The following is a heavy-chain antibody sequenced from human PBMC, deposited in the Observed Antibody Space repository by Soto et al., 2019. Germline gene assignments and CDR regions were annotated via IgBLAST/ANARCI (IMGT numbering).Heavy chain of an antibody. Sequence: SVKVSCKASGGTFSSYTISWVLRAPGQGLEWMGRIIPILGIANYAQKFQGRVTITADKSTSTAYMELSSLRSGDTAVYYCARDRAVAAHAPFDYWGQGTLVTVSS. CDR1: GGTFSSYT. CDR2: IIPILGIA. D-gene: IGHD6-6*01. CDR3: ARDRAVAAHAPFDY. V-gene: IGHV1-69*04. J-gene: IGHJ4*02.